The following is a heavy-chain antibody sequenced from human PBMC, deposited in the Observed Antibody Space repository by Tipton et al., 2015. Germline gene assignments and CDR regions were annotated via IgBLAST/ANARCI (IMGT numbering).Heavy chain of an antibody. J-gene: IGHJ4*02. CDR2: ISGSGGTT. Sequence: SLRLSCAASGFTFSNYAMSWVRQAPGKGLEWVSAISGSGGTTHYADSVKGRFTISRDNSKKTLYLQMNSLRAEDTAVYYCARPVYSSGWSPFDYWGQGTLVTVSS. D-gene: IGHD6-19*01. CDR1: GFTFSNYA. V-gene: IGHV3-23*01. CDR3: ARPVYSSGWSPFDY.